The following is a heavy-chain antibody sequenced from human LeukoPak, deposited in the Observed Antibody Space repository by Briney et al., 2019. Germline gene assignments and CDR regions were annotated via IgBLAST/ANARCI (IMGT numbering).Heavy chain of an antibody. CDR3: ARSRYSTSSGGFDY. J-gene: IGHJ4*02. CDR2: INSDGSNI. Sequence: GGSLRLSCAASGFTFRDFWMHWVRQAPGKGLVWVSRINSDGSNITCADSVKGRFTISRDNAKNTLYLQMNSLRGEDTAVYYCARSRYSTSSGGFDYWGQGILVTVSS. CDR1: GFTFRDFW. D-gene: IGHD6-6*01. V-gene: IGHV3-74*01.